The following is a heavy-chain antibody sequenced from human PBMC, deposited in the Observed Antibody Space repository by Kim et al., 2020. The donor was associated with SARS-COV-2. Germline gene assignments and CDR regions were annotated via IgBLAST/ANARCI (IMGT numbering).Heavy chain of an antibody. V-gene: IGHV3-9*01. D-gene: IGHD3-10*01. J-gene: IGHJ4*02. CDR3: AKESRITMVQGVILPFDY. Sequence: VKGRFTISRDNAKNSLYLQMNSLRAEDTALYYCAKESRITMVQGVILPFDYWGQGTLVTVSS.